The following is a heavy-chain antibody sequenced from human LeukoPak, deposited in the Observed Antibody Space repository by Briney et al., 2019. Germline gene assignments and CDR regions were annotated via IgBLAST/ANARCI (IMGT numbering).Heavy chain of an antibody. CDR1: RFTFGRSW. J-gene: IGHJ4*02. CDR2: IKEDGSEK. CDR3: ATALVGAFDY. D-gene: IGHD1-26*01. V-gene: IGHV3-7*01. Sequence: PGGSLRLSCAASRFTFGRSWMNWVRQAPGKGLEWVANIKEDGSEKYYVDSVKGRFTISRDNAKNSLYLQMNSLRADDTAVYYCATALVGAFDYWGQGTLVTVSS.